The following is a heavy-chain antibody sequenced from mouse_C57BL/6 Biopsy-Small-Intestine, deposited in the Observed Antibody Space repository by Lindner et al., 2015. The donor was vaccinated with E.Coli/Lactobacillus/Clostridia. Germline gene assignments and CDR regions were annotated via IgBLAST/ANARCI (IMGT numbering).Heavy chain of an antibody. CDR2: MNPHSGNT. J-gene: IGHJ4*01. CDR3: ARGPTWSGYYTAHTPDFDY. CDR1: GYTFTNYD. V-gene: IGHV1-84*02. Sequence: SVKVSCKASGYTFTNYDINWLRQVAGQGPEWMGWMNPHSGNTGFAQKFQGRVTLTRDTSISTAYMELNSLKSEDTAVYYCARGPTWSGYYTAHTPDFDYWGQGTLVTVSS. D-gene: IGHD1-1*01.